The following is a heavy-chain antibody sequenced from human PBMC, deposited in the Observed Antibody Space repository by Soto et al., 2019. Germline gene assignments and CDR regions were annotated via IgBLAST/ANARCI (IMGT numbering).Heavy chain of an antibody. V-gene: IGHV3-23*01. Sequence: EVHLLESGGGLVRSGGSLRLSCAASGFTFSSFAMSWVRQAPGKGLEWVSAISGSGVTTYYADYVKGRFTISRDNSKNTLYLQMNSLRADDTAVYKCVKHLWNADNYYYYYGMDVWGQGTTVTVSS. D-gene: IGHD1-1*01. J-gene: IGHJ6*02. CDR1: GFTFSSFA. CDR3: VKHLWNADNYYYYYGMDV. CDR2: ISGSGVTT.